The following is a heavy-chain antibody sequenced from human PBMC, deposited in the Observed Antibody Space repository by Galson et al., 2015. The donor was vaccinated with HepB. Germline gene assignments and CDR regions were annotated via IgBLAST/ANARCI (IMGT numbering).Heavy chain of an antibody. CDR2: IYYSGST. CDR3: ARHLGGYSPTYGFVIDY. D-gene: IGHD5-18*01. CDR1: GGSISSRSYY. V-gene: IGHV4-39*01. J-gene: IGHJ4*02. Sequence: ETLSLTCTVAGGSISSRSYYWGWIRQPPGKGLEWIGTIYYSGSTYYNPSLKGRVAISVDTSKNQFSLNLSPVTASDTAVYYCARHLGGYSPTYGFVIDYWGQGTLVTVSS.